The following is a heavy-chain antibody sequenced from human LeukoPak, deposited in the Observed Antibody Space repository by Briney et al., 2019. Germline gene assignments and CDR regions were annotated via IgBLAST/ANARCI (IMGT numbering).Heavy chain of an antibody. D-gene: IGHD3/OR15-3a*01. Sequence: PGGSLRLSCADSGFTFSSYWMHWVRQAPGKGLVWVSRINSDGSSTSYADSVKGRFTISRDNAKNTLYLQMNSLRAEDTAVYYCARDPYLGPFDYWGQGTRVTVSS. V-gene: IGHV3-74*01. CDR2: INSDGSST. CDR1: GFTFSSYW. CDR3: ARDPYLGPFDY. J-gene: IGHJ4*02.